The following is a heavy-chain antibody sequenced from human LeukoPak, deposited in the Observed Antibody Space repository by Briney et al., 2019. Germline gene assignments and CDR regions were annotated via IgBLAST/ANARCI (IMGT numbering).Heavy chain of an antibody. Sequence: PSETLSLTCAVYGYSISSDYYWGWIRQPPGKGLEWIGNVDPSGSTYYNPSLKSRATISLDTSKKQFSLKLTSVTAADTAVYYCATVGASHYGDWYFAYWGQGTLVTVSS. D-gene: IGHD4-17*01. CDR1: GYSISSDYY. CDR3: ATVGASHYGDWYFAY. V-gene: IGHV4-38-2*01. J-gene: IGHJ4*02. CDR2: VDPSGST.